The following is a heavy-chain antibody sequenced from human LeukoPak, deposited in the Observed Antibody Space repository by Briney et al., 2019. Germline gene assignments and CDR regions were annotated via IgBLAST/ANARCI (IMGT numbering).Heavy chain of an antibody. CDR1: GFTFSHYS. V-gene: IGHV3-21*01. Sequence: GGSLRLSCAGSGFTFSHYSMNWVRQPPGKGLEWVSSISTSSLYIYYADSVQGRFTISRDNAKNSLYLQMNSLRAEDTAVYYCVRDGRTGWYFDYWGQGTLVTVSS. J-gene: IGHJ4*02. CDR3: VRDGRTGWYFDY. D-gene: IGHD6-19*01. CDR2: ISTSSLYI.